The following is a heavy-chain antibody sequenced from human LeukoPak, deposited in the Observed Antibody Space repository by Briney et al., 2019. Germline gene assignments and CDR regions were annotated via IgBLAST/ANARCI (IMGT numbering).Heavy chain of an antibody. Sequence: SETLSLTCTVSGGSISSSSYYWGWIRQPPGKGLEWIGSIYYSGSTYYNPSLKSRVTISVDTSKNQFSLKLSSVAAADTAVYYCARTNPYYYYYYMDVWGKGTTVTVSS. CDR2: IYYSGST. V-gene: IGHV4-39*01. D-gene: IGHD1-14*01. J-gene: IGHJ6*03. CDR1: GGSISSSSYY. CDR3: ARTNPYYYYYYMDV.